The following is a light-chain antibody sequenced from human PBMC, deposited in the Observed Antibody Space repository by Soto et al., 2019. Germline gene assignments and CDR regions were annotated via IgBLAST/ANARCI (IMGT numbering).Light chain of an antibody. CDR1: SSNVGDYNY. CDR2: DVS. V-gene: IGLV2-14*03. Sequence: QSALTQPASVSGSPGQSITISCTGTSSNVGDYNYVSWYQQHPGKAPKLIIYDVSYRPSGISNRFSGSKSGNTASLTISGLQAEDEADYYCSSYATYSTDVLFGGGTKLTVL. CDR3: SSYATYSTDVL. J-gene: IGLJ3*02.